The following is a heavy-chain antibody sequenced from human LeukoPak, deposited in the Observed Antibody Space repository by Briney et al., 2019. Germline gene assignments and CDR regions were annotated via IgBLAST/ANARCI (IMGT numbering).Heavy chain of an antibody. J-gene: IGHJ4*02. CDR1: GFTFSSYW. D-gene: IGHD2-2*01. CDR2: INSDGSST. Sequence: GGSLRLSCAASGFTFSSYWMHWVRQAPGKELVWVSRINSDGSSTSYADSVKGRFTISRDNAKNTLYLQMNSLRAEDTAVYYCARGDIVVVPAAIDIDYWGQGTLVTVSS. V-gene: IGHV3-74*01. CDR3: ARGDIVVVPAAIDIDY.